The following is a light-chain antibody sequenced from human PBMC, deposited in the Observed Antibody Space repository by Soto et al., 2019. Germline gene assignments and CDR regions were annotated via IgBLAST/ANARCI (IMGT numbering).Light chain of an antibody. V-gene: IGKV3-20*01. J-gene: IGKJ2*01. CDR2: GAS. CDR3: QQAST. CDR1: QSVSSNY. Sequence: EIVLTQSPGTLSLSPGERATLSCRASQSVSSNYLAWYQQKPGQAPRLLIYGASSRATGIPDRFSGSGSGTDFTLTISSLEPEDFEVYYCQQASTFGQGTKLEIK.